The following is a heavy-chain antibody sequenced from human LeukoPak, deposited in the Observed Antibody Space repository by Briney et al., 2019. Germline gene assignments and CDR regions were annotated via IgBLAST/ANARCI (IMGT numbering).Heavy chain of an antibody. CDR2: INHSGST. V-gene: IGHV4-34*01. D-gene: IGHD3-22*01. CDR3: ARGTASRSGYRPLKGYGMDV. CDR1: GGSFSGYY. J-gene: IGHJ6*02. Sequence: PSETLSLTCAVYGGSFSGYYWSWIRQPPGKGLEWIGEINHSGSTNYNPSLKSRVTISVDTSKNQFSLKLSSVTAADTAVYYCARGTASRSGYRPLKGYGMDVWGQGTTVTVSS.